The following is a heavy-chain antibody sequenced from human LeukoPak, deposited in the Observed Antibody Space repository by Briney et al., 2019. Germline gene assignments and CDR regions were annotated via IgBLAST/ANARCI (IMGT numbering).Heavy chain of an antibody. CDR1: GFTFSSYA. D-gene: IGHD3-10*01. CDR3: AKGTHYYGSGSIEGY. CDR2: ISGSGGST. V-gene: IGHV3-23*01. Sequence: GGSLRLSGAASGFTFSSYAMSWVRQAPGKGLEWVSAISGSGGSTYYADSVKGRFTISRDNSKNTLYLQMNSLRAEDTAVYYCAKGTHYYGSGSIEGYWGQGTLVTVSS. J-gene: IGHJ4*02.